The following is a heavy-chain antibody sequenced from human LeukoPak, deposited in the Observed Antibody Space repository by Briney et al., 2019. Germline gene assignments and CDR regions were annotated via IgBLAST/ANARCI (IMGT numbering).Heavy chain of an antibody. D-gene: IGHD2-2*01. CDR2: IIPIFGTA. V-gene: IGHV1-69*05. CDR3: ARAPLVVVPAAHNWFDP. CDR1: GGTFSSYA. J-gene: IGHJ5*02. Sequence: ASVKASCKASGGTFSSYAISWVRQAPGQGLEWMGRIIPIFGTANYAQKFQGRVTITTDESTSTAYMELSSLRSEDTAVYYCARAPLVVVPAAHNWFDPWGQGTLVTVSS.